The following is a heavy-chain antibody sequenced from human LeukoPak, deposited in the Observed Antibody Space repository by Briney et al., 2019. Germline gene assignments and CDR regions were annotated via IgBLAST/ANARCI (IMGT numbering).Heavy chain of an antibody. D-gene: IGHD3-3*01. CDR3: AKASNYDFWSGYDPFDP. CDR2: ISGSGGST. V-gene: IGHV3-23*01. Sequence: GGSLRLSCAASGFTFSSYAMSWVRQAPGKGLEWVSAISGSGGSTYYADSVKGRFTISRDNSKNTLYLQMNSLRAKDTAVYYCAKASNYDFWSGYDPFDPWGQGTLVTVSS. CDR1: GFTFSSYA. J-gene: IGHJ5*02.